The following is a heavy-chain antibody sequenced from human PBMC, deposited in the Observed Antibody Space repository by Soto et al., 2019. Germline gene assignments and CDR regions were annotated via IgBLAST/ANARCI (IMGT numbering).Heavy chain of an antibody. D-gene: IGHD5-12*01. Sequence: ASVKVSCKASGYTLTSYYMHWVRQAPGQGLEWMGIINPSGGSTSYAQKFQGRVTMTRDTSTSTVYMELSSLRSEDTAVYYCATYSGYDRAIDYWGQGTLVTVSS. J-gene: IGHJ4*02. CDR3: ATYSGYDRAIDY. V-gene: IGHV1-46*01. CDR1: GYTLTSYY. CDR2: INPSGGST.